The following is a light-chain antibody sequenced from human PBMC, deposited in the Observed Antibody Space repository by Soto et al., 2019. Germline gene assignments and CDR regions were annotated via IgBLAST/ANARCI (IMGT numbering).Light chain of an antibody. CDR1: QSVFFRSNNKNY. V-gene: IGKV3-11*01. Sequence: DIVMTQSPDSLAVSLGERATINCKSSQSVFFRSNNKNYFAWHQQKPGQAPRLLIYESSNRATGIPARFSGSGSGTDFILTISSLEPEDFAVYYCQQRSNWPQTFGQGTKVDIK. CDR2: ESS. J-gene: IGKJ1*01. CDR3: QQRSNWPQT.